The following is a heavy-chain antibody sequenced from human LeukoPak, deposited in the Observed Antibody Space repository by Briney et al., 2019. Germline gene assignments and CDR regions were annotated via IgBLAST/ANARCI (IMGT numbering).Heavy chain of an antibody. D-gene: IGHD7-27*01. CDR3: ARLAGEVKDL. Sequence: PGVCLRLSCAASGFTFSSCWMHWVRQAPGKGLVWVSHIKTDGSTTNYADSVKGRFTISRDNAKNTLYLQMNSLRVEDTALYYCARLAGEVKDLWGQGTLVTVSS. V-gene: IGHV3-74*01. CDR1: GFTFSSCW. J-gene: IGHJ5*02. CDR2: IKTDGSTT.